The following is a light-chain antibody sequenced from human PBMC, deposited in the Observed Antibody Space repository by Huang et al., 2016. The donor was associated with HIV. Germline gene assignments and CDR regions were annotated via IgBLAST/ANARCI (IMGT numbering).Light chain of an antibody. CDR1: QNIVNN. CDR3: QQYYDWPPLT. CDR2: GVS. Sequence: EIVMTQSPATLSVSPGGKATLSCRASQNIVNNLAWYQQKPGQTPRPLVYGVSTRAAGIPARFNGSGSETEFTLTISSLQSEDFAVYYCQQYYDWPPLTFGGGTEVEIK. V-gene: IGKV3-15*01. J-gene: IGKJ4*01.